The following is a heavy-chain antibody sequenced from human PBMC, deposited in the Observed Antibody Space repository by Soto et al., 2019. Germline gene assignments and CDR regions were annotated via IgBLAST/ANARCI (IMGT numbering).Heavy chain of an antibody. D-gene: IGHD3-16*01. Sequence: PGGSLRLSCAASGFTFSSYGMHWVRQAPGKGLEWVAVISYDGSNKYYADSVKGRFTISRDNSKNTLYLQMNSLRAEDTAVYYRGKDQNPTFLGMYFFDYGGRGPLVPFSS. CDR3: GKDQNPTFLGMYFFDY. J-gene: IGHJ4*02. V-gene: IGHV3-30*18. CDR1: GFTFSSYG. CDR2: ISYDGSNK.